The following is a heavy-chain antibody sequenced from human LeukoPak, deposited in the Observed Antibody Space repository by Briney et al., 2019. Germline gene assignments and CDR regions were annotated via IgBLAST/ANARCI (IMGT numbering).Heavy chain of an antibody. Sequence: SETLSLTCTVSGGSISSYYWSWIRQLPGKGLEWIGYIYYSGSTNYNPSLKSRVTISVDTSKNQFSLKLSSVTAADTAVYYCARDSSLLWFGQGGAFDIWGQGTMVTVSS. CDR2: IYYSGST. J-gene: IGHJ3*02. D-gene: IGHD3-10*01. CDR3: ARDSSLLWFGQGGAFDI. V-gene: IGHV4-59*01. CDR1: GGSISSYY.